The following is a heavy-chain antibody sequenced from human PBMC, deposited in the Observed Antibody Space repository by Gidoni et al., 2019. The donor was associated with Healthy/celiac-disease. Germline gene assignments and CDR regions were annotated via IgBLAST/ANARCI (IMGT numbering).Heavy chain of an antibody. Sequence: QVQLQESGPGLVKPSQTLSLTCTVSGASISSGSYSCRWIRQPAGTGLEWIGRIYTSGSPNYNPSLKSRVTVSVDTSKNQFSLVLSSVTAADTAVYYGARSNGFWDDAFDLWGQGTMVTVFS. CDR2: IYTSGSP. CDR1: GASISSGSYS. J-gene: IGHJ3*01. D-gene: IGHD1-1*01. V-gene: IGHV4-61*02. CDR3: ARSNGFWDDAFDL.